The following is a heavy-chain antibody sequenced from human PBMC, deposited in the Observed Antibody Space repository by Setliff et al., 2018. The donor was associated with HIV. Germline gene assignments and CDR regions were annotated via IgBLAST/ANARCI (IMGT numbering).Heavy chain of an antibody. V-gene: IGHV3-15*01. CDR2: IREEAHGGET. D-gene: IGHD3-3*01. CDR3: TRFSEWSEDY. Sequence: LSLSCAASGFTFATAWMNWVRRAPGKGLEWVARIREEAHGGETEYAAAVKGRFTISRDDSKNTLYLQMNSLKTDDTAVYYCTRFSEWSEDYWGQGTLVTVSS. J-gene: IGHJ4*02. CDR1: GFTFATAW.